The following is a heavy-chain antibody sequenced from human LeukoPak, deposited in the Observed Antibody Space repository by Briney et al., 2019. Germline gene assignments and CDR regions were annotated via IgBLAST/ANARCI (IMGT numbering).Heavy chain of an antibody. J-gene: IGHJ3*02. CDR3: VRVRSDYGDHRDAFDI. CDR1: GGSIGSGGYC. Sequence: SETLSLTCTVSGGSIGSGGYCWSWIRPHPGKGLEWIGHITHRGTTYYYPSRSSRVTISLDTSKNQFSLKLSSVLAADTAVYYCVRVRSDYGDHRDAFDIWGQGTTVTVSS. CDR2: ITHRGTT. D-gene: IGHD4-17*01. V-gene: IGHV4-31*03.